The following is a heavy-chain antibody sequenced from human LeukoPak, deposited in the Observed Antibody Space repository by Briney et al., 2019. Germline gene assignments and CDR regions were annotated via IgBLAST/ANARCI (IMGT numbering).Heavy chain of an antibody. V-gene: IGHV4-59*01. CDR2: IYYSGST. Sequence: PSETLSLTCTVSGGSISSYYWSWIRQPPGKGLEWIGYIYYSGSTNYNPSLKSRVTISVDTSKNQFYLKLSSVTAADTAVYYCARAGFAAAAGTLYDYWGQGTLVTVSS. J-gene: IGHJ4*02. D-gene: IGHD6-13*01. CDR1: GGSISSYY. CDR3: ARAGFAAAAGTLYDY.